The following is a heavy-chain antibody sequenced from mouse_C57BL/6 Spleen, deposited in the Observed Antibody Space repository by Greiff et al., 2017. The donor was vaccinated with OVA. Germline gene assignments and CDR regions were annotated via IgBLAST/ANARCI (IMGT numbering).Heavy chain of an antibody. J-gene: IGHJ4*01. V-gene: IGHV3-6*01. CDR2: ISYDGSN. CDR1: GYSITSGYY. Sequence: EVKLMESGPGLVKPSQSLSLTCSVTGYSITSGYYWNWIRQFPGNKLEWMGYISYDGSNNYNPSLKNRISITRDTSKNQFFLKLNSVTTEDTATYYCARKGTKDAMDYWGQGTSVTVSS. CDR3: ARKGTKDAMDY.